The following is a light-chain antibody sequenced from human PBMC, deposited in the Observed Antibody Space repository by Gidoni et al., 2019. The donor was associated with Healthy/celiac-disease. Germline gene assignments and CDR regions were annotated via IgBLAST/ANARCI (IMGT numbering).Light chain of an antibody. J-gene: IGKJ4*01. Sequence: DIQLTQSPSSLSASVVYRVPITCRATQTISGYLNWYQQKPGKAPKLLIYAASSLQSGVPSRFSGSGSGTDFTLTISSLQPEDFATYYCQQSYSTPLTFGGGTKVEIK. CDR2: AAS. V-gene: IGKV1-39*01. CDR1: QTISGY. CDR3: QQSYSTPLT.